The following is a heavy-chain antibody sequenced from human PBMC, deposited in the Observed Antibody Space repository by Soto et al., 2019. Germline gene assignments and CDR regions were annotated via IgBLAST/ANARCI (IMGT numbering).Heavy chain of an antibody. D-gene: IGHD5-12*01. CDR2: INTGNGNT. CDR1: GYTFTTYD. Sequence: ASVKVSCKTSGYTFTTYDIHWARQAPGQGLEWMGWINTGNGNTKYSQKFQGRVTMTRDTSISTAYMELSRLTSEDTAVYYCARGPVDIVATTAYYYFDYWGQGTLVTVSS. V-gene: IGHV1-3*04. CDR3: ARGPVDIVATTAYYYFDY. J-gene: IGHJ4*02.